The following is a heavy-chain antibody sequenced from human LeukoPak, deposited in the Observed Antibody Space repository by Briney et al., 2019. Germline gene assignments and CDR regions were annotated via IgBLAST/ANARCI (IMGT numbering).Heavy chain of an antibody. V-gene: IGHV3-30*02. CDR3: AKGSHLPLPPDY. D-gene: IGHD3-10*01. CDR1: GFIFRNFG. J-gene: IGHJ4*02. Sequence: GGSLRLSCVASGFIFRNFGMHWVRQAPGKGLEWLTFIRYDGSNKWYADSVKGRFTISRDDSKNTLYLQMNSLRSEDTAVYYCAKGSHLPLPPDYWGQGTLVTVSS. CDR2: IRYDGSNK.